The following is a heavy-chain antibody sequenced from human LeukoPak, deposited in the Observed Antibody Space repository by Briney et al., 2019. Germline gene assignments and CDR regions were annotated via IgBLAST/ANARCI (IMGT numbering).Heavy chain of an antibody. J-gene: IGHJ4*02. V-gene: IGHV4-59*11. CDR1: GGSPSSHS. Sequence: LGSPSPTPTVSGGSPSSHSRGWVPQPPRGGLGWVSYISFSVSTNYNPSLKSRVTISVDTSKNQFSLKLNSVTAADTAVYYCATVERLTGYSYGYLYYFDYWGQGTLVTVSS. D-gene: IGHD5-18*01. CDR2: ISFSVST. CDR3: ATVERLTGYSYGYLYYFDY.